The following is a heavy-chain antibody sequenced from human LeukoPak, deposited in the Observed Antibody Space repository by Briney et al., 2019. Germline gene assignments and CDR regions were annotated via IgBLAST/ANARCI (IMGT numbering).Heavy chain of an antibody. J-gene: IGHJ4*02. CDR2: IGSSDSTT. Sequence: GGSLRLSCVGSGFTFSSYEMNWVRQAPGKGLEWLSYIGSSDSTTHYADSVKGRFTISRDNAKNSLYLQMNSLRAEDTALYYCARQDYYKSSGYSYLAYDYLGQGTLVTVSS. V-gene: IGHV3-48*03. D-gene: IGHD3-22*01. CDR3: ARQDYYKSSGYSYLAYDY. CDR1: GFTFSSYE.